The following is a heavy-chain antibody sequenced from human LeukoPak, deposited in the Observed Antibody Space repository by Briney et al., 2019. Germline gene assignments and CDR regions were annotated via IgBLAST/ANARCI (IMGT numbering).Heavy chain of an antibody. CDR3: ARRRGYSGYDLDY. Sequence: PGGSLRLSCAASRFTFSSYGMHWVRQAPGKGLEWVAVIWYDGSNKYYADSVKGRFTISKDNSKNTLYLQMNSLRAEDTAVYYCARRRGYSGYDLDYWGQGTLVTVSS. V-gene: IGHV3-33*01. D-gene: IGHD5-12*01. CDR1: RFTFSSYG. J-gene: IGHJ4*02. CDR2: IWYDGSNK.